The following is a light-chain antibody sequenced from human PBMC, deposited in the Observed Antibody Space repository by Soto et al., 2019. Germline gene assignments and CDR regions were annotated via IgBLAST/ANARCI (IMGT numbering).Light chain of an antibody. CDR3: QQSYASPYS. V-gene: IGKV1-39*01. Sequence: DIQMTQSPSSLSASVGDRVTITCRANQNIITYLNWYQQKPGEAPKLLIYAASILQSGAPSRVSGSGSGADLTLTISSLQAEDFATYCCQQSYASPYSFGRGTNLEIK. CDR1: QNIITY. J-gene: IGKJ2*01. CDR2: AAS.